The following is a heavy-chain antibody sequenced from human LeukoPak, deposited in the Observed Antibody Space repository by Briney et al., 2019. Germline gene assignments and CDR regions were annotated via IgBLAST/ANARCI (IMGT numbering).Heavy chain of an antibody. V-gene: IGHV3-30*02. D-gene: IGHD5-18*01. Sequence: PGGSLRLSCAASGFTFSTYGMHWVRQAPGKGLEWVAFIRSDGSNKYYADSVKGRFTISRDNSKNTLYLQMNSLRAEDTAVYYCAKGERGYSYGYYYYYMDVWGKGTTVTVSS. CDR3: AKGERGYSYGYYYYYMDV. CDR2: IRSDGSNK. J-gene: IGHJ6*03. CDR1: GFTFSTYG.